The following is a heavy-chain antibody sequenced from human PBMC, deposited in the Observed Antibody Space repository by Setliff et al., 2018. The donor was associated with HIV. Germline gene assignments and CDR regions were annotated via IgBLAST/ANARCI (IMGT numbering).Heavy chain of an antibody. CDR2: ISPYNGHT. V-gene: IGHV1-18*01. CDR3: ARLGSGWSDSYYYAMDV. CDR1: GYSFINYG. Sequence: ASVKVSCKASGYSFINYGISWVRQAPGQGLEWMGWISPYNGHTKYAQTFQGRVTMTIDTSTNSAYMELRSLRSDDTAVYFCARLGSGWSDSYYYAMDVWGQGTTVTVSS. D-gene: IGHD6-19*01. J-gene: IGHJ6*02.